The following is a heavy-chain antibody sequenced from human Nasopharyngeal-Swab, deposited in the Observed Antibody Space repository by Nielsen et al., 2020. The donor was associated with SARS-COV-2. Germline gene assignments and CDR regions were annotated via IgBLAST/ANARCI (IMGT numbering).Heavy chain of an antibody. J-gene: IGHJ3*02. V-gene: IGHV3-33*01. Sequence: GGSLRLSCAASGFTFSSYGMHWVRQAPGKGLEWVAVIWYDGSNKYYADSVKGRFTISRDNSKNTLYLQMNSLRAEDTAVYYCARDVPLNVGDIDAFDIWGQGTMVTVSS. D-gene: IGHD3-16*01. CDR2: IWYDGSNK. CDR3: ARDVPLNVGDIDAFDI. CDR1: GFTFSSYG.